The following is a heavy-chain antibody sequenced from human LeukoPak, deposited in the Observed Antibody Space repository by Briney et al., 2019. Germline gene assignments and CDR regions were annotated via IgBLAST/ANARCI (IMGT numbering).Heavy chain of an antibody. D-gene: IGHD3-3*01. Sequence: GGSLRLSCAASGFTFSGYAMHGVRQAPGKGLEWVAVISYDGSNKYYADSVKGRFTISRDNSKNTLYLQMNSLRAEDTAVYYCASLYDFWSGPDYYYYMDVWGKGTTVAVSS. J-gene: IGHJ6*03. CDR1: GFTFSGYA. CDR2: ISYDGSNK. V-gene: IGHV3-30-3*01. CDR3: ASLYDFWSGPDYYYYMDV.